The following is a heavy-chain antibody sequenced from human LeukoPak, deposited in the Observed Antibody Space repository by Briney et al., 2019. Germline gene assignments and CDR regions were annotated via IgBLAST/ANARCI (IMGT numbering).Heavy chain of an antibody. CDR2: ISSSTNTI. J-gene: IGHJ2*01. CDR1: GFPFTLYN. CDR3: ARHQATYRSTWYRYLDL. D-gene: IGHD6-13*01. Sequence: PGGSLRLSCEVSGFPFTLYNMNWVRQAPGKGLERLSYISSSTNTIYYADSVKGRFTISRDNAKNSLYLQMNTLRAEDTAVYYCARHQATYRSTWYRYLDLWGRGTLVTVSS. V-gene: IGHV3-48*04.